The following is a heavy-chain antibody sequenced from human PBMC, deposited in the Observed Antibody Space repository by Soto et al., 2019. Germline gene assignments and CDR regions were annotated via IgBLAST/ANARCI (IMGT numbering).Heavy chain of an antibody. Sequence: QVQLVESGGGVLQPGRALRLSCAASGFTFSSYGMHWVRQAPGKGLEWVAVIWYDGSNKYYADSVKGRFTTSRDNSKNTLYLQMNSQRAEDTAVYYCARDCAGYSSGWCQRGGFDYWGQGTLVTVSS. V-gene: IGHV3-33*01. CDR2: IWYDGSNK. J-gene: IGHJ4*02. CDR3: ARDCAGYSSGWCQRGGFDY. D-gene: IGHD6-19*01. CDR1: GFTFSSYG.